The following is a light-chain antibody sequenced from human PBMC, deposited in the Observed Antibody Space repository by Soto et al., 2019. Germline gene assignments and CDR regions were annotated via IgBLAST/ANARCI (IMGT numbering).Light chain of an antibody. CDR3: QKFNSAPLT. CDR2: VAS. V-gene: IGKV1-27*01. CDR1: QGISNY. J-gene: IGKJ1*01. Sequence: DIQMTQSPSSLSASVGDRITITCRASQGISNYLAWYQQKPGEVPRLLIYVASTLQSGVPSRFSGSASGTDFTLTISSLQPEDVATYYCQKFNSAPLTFGQGTKVEIK.